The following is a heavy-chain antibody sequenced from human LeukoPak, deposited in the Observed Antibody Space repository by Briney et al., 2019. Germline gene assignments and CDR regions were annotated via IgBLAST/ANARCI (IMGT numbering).Heavy chain of an antibody. CDR2: IYYSGST. Sequence: PSETLSLTCTVSGGSISSYYWSWIRQPPGKGLEWIGYIYYSGSTNYNPSLKSRVTISVDTSKNQFSLRLSSVTAADTAVYYCARVNYYDSSGTDYWGQGTLSPSPQ. V-gene: IGHV4-59*01. J-gene: IGHJ4*02. CDR1: GGSISSYY. D-gene: IGHD3-22*01. CDR3: ARVNYYDSSGTDY.